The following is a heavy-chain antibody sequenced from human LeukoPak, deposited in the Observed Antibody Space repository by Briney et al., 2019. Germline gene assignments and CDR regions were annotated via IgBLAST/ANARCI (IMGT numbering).Heavy chain of an antibody. J-gene: IGHJ6*02. V-gene: IGHV4-59*08. CDR2: VYYTGST. D-gene: IGHD3-10*01. CDR3: ARHTPIRVPGASGYYFTMDA. Sequence: SETLSLTCSVSGGSIRSYYWSWIRQSPGKGLEWIGFVYYTGSTNYNPSLKSRVTISVDTSKNQFSLKLSSVTAADTAMYYCARHTPIRVPGASGYYFTMDAWAMGPRSPSP. CDR1: GGSIRSYY.